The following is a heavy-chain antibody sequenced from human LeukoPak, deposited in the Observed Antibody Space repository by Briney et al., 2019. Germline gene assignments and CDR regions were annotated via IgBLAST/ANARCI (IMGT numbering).Heavy chain of an antibody. J-gene: IGHJ4*02. CDR3: AKDPRDGYNPVDY. D-gene: IGHD5-24*01. CDR2: IRYDGSNK. Sequence: GGSLRLSCAASGFTFSSYGMYWVRQAPGKGLEWVAFIRYDGSNKYYGDSVKGRFTISRDNSKNTLYLQMNSLRAEDTAVYYCAKDPRDGYNPVDYWGQGTLVTVSS. CDR1: GFTFSSYG. V-gene: IGHV3-30*02.